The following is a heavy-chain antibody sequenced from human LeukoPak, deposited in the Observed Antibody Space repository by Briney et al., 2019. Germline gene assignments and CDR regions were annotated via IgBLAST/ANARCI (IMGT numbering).Heavy chain of an antibody. Sequence: PGGSLRLSCSASGFTFTNYPIHWVRQAPGKGLEWVAVISYDFITKYYADSVKGRFTLSRDNSKNILFLQMDSLRAEDTAVYFCAREDYGASGSSLGNLDYRGQGTLVTVSS. CDR2: ISYDFITK. CDR1: GFTFTNYP. V-gene: IGHV3-30-3*01. J-gene: IGHJ4*02. D-gene: IGHD4/OR15-4a*01. CDR3: AREDYGASGSSLGNLDY.